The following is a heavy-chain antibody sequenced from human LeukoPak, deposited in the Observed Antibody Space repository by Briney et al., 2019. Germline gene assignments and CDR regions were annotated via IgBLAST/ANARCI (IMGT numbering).Heavy chain of an antibody. CDR3: ARESVLRRDGYNWDY. CDR1: GYTFTRYG. Sequence: ASVKVSCKACGYTFTRYGISWVRQAPGQGLEWMGWISGYNGNTNYAQNLQGRVTMTTDTSTSTAYMELRSLRSDDTAVYYCARESVLRRDGYNWDYWGQGTLVTVSS. V-gene: IGHV1-18*01. J-gene: IGHJ4*02. CDR2: ISGYNGNT. D-gene: IGHD5-24*01.